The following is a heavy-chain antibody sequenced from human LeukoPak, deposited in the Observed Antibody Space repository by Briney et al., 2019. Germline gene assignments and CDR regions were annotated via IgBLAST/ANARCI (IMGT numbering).Heavy chain of an antibody. Sequence: ASVKVSCKASGYSFISFYIHWVRQAPGQGLEWMGVINPSGGSTAYAQQFQGRVTMTRDTSTSTVYMELSSLRAEDTAVYYCARDLIAGSGYYSYFDYWGQGTLVTVSS. J-gene: IGHJ4*02. CDR3: ARDLIAGSGYYSYFDY. CDR1: GYSFISFY. V-gene: IGHV1-46*01. CDR2: INPSGGST. D-gene: IGHD3-10*01.